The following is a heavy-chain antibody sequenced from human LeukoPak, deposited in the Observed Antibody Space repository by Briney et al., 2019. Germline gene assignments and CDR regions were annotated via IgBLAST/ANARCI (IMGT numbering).Heavy chain of an antibody. CDR3: ARCGGSGYPDY. D-gene: IGHD3-22*01. CDR2: IYHSGST. J-gene: IGHJ4*02. V-gene: IGHV4-30-2*01. Sequence: PSQTLSLTCAVSGGSISSGGYSWNWIRQPPGKGLEWIGYIYHSGSTYYNPSLKSRVTISVDRSKNQFSLKLSSVTAADTAVYYCARCGGSGYPDYWGQGTLVTVSS. CDR1: GGSISSGGYS.